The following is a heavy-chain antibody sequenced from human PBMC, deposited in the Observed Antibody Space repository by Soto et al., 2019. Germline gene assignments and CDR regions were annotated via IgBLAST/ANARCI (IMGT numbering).Heavy chain of an antibody. CDR3: ARARGYSYGLSIRYYYYYMDV. CDR1: GGSFSGYY. J-gene: IGHJ6*03. D-gene: IGHD5-18*01. V-gene: IGHV4-34*01. Sequence: SETLSLTCAVYGGSFSGYYWSWIRQPPGKGLEWIGEINHSGSTNYNPSLKSRVTISVDTSKNQFSLKLSSVTAADTAVYYCARARGYSYGLSIRYYYYYMDVWGKGTTVTVSS. CDR2: INHSGST.